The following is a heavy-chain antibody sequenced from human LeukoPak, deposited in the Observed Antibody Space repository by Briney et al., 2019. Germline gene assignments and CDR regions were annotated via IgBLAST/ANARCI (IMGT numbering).Heavy chain of an antibody. CDR1: GGSISSSY. V-gene: IGHV4-59*01. CDR2: IYHSGNT. Sequence: SETLSLTRIVSGGSISSSYWSWLRQPPGKGLEWIGYIYHSGNTNYNPSLKSRVTISVDTSKNQFSLKLNSVTAADTAVYYCARAGDWNDVIDYWGQGTLVTVSS. CDR3: ARAGDWNDVIDY. J-gene: IGHJ4*02. D-gene: IGHD1-1*01.